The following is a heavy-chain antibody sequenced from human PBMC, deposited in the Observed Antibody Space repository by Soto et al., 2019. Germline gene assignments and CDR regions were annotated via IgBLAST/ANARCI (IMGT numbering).Heavy chain of an antibody. CDR3: AKDPGWCSTSGYVFAFDI. CDR1: GFTFSSYA. CDR2: ISGSGGST. J-gene: IGHJ3*02. V-gene: IGHV3-23*01. Sequence: GGSLRLSCAASGFTFSSYAMSWVRQAPGKGLEWVSAISGSGGSTYYADSVKGRFTISRDNSKNTLYLQMNSLRAEDTAVYCCAKDPGWCSTSGYVFAFDIWGQGTMVTVSS. D-gene: IGHD2-2*01.